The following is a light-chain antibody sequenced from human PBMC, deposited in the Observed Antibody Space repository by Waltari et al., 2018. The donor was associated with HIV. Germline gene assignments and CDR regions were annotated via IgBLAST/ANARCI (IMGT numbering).Light chain of an antibody. CDR2: DVN. CDR1: NDVIGGHAY. Sequence: QSALAQPASVSGSPGQSITIFCTGTNDVIGGHAYVSWYQVIPDQAPRLFIFDVNRRTSGISHRYSGSKSGYAVSLMIFGRQPGDEAYYSSSSYVKGGLYVFGSGTKV. V-gene: IGLV2-23*02. J-gene: IGLJ1*01. CDR3: SSYVKGGLYV.